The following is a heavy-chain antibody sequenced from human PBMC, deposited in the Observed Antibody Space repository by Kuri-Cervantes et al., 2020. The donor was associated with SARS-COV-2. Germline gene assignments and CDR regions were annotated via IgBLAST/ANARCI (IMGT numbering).Heavy chain of an antibody. CDR1: GFTFSSYA. CDR3: AKWREPPSGVRLDY. CDR2: ISGSGGIT. J-gene: IGHJ4*02. Sequence: GESLKISCAASGFTFSSYAMSWVRQAPGKGLEWVSGISGSGGITYYADSVKGRFTISRDNSKNTLYLQMNSLRAEDTAVYYCAKWREPPSGVRLDYWGQGTLVTVSS. D-gene: IGHD1-26*01. V-gene: IGHV3-23*01.